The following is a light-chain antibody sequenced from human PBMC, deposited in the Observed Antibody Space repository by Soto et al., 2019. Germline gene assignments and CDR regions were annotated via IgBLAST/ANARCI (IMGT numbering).Light chain of an antibody. V-gene: IGLV2-14*01. CDR1: SSDVGAYIY. J-gene: IGLJ1*01. Sequence: QSVLTQPASVSGSPGQSITISCTGTSSDVGAYIYVSWYQQHPGKVPKLIIYNVSNRPSGVSNRFSGSKSGNTASLTISGLQAEDEADYYCSSYTSGDSFYFVTGTK. CDR3: SSYTSGDSFY. CDR2: NVS.